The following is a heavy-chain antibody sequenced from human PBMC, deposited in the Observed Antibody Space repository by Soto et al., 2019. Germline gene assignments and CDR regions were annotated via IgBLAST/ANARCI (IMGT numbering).Heavy chain of an antibody. J-gene: IGHJ6*02. Sequence: PGGSLRLSCAASGFTFSNAWMNWVRQAPGKGLEWVGRIKSKTDGGTTDYAAPVKGRFTISRDDSKNTLYLQMNSLKTEDTAVYYCTTLYYGLGSYYKDESGYYYYYGMDVWGQGTTVTVSS. CDR1: GFTFSNAW. V-gene: IGHV3-15*07. D-gene: IGHD3-10*01. CDR3: TTLYYGLGSYYKDESGYYYYYGMDV. CDR2: IKSKTDGGTT.